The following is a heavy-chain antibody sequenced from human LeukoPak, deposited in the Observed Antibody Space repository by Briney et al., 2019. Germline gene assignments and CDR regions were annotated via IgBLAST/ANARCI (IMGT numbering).Heavy chain of an antibody. CDR3: ARDPYNSGSSYFDH. Sequence: PEGSLRLSCAVSGLTVSSNYMSWVRQAPGKGLEWVSAIYSGGSTFYADSVKGRFTISRDNSKNTLYLQMNSLRAEDTAVYYCARDPYNSGSSYFDHWGQGTLVTVSS. D-gene: IGHD3-10*01. J-gene: IGHJ4*02. CDR1: GLTVSSNY. CDR2: IYSGGST. V-gene: IGHV3-53*01.